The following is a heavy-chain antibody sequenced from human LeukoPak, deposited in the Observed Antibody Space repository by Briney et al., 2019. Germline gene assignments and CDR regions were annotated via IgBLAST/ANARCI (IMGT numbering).Heavy chain of an antibody. V-gene: IGHV3-23*01. CDR3: AKDRGEWDQPQRPFDY. D-gene: IGHD1-26*01. J-gene: IGHJ4*02. CDR1: GFTFSSYA. CDR2: ISDRDGST. Sequence: PGGSLRLSCAASGFTFSSYAMSWVRQAPGKGLEWVSSISDRDGSTYYVGAVKGRFTISRDNSKNTLYLQMNSLRAEDTAVYYCAKDRGEWDQPQRPFDYWGQGTLVTVSS.